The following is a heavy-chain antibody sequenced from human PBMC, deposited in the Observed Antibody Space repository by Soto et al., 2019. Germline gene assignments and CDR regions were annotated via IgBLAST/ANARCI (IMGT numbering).Heavy chain of an antibody. V-gene: IGHV3-30*18. J-gene: IGHJ4*02. CDR3: AKMHSGSYYYFDY. D-gene: IGHD1-26*01. CDR1: GFTFSSYG. Sequence: LRLSCAASGFTFSSYGMHWVRQAPGKGLEWVAVISYDGSNKYYADSVKGRFTISRDNSKNTLYLQMNSLRAEDTAVYYCAKMHSGSYYYFDYWGQGTLVTVSS. CDR2: ISYDGSNK.